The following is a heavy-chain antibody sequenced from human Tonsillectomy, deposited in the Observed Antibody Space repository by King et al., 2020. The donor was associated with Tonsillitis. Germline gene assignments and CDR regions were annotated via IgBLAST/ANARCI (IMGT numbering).Heavy chain of an antibody. CDR2: IWYDGSNK. CDR3: ARDHQLYYDFWSGYPNWFDP. Sequence: VQLVESGGGVVQPGRSLRLSCAASGFTFSSYGMHWVRQAPGKGLEWVAVIWYDGSNKYYADSVKGRFTISRDNSKNTLYLQMSSLRAEDTAVYYCARDHQLYYDFWSGYPNWFDPWGQGTLVTVSS. CDR1: GFTFSSYG. J-gene: IGHJ5*02. V-gene: IGHV3-33*01. D-gene: IGHD3-3*01.